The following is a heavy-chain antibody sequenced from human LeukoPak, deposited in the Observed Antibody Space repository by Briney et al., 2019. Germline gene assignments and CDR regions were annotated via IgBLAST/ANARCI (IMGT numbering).Heavy chain of an antibody. D-gene: IGHD6-13*01. CDR1: GGTFSSYA. CDR3: ASGRSYSSSYYYGMDV. J-gene: IGHJ6*02. CDR2: IIPIFGTA. Sequence: SVKVSCKASGGTFSSYAISWVRQAPEQGLEWMGGIIPIFGTANYAQKFQGRVTITADESTSTAYMELSSLRSEDTAVYYCASGRSYSSSYYYGMDVWGQGTTVTVSS. V-gene: IGHV1-69*13.